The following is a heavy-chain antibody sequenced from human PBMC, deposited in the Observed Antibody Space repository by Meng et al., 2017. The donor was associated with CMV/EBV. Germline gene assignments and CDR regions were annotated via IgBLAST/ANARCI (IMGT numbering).Heavy chain of an antibody. V-gene: IGHV1-2*02. D-gene: IGHD2-15*01. CDR3: ARETGRSYYYGMDV. CDR2: INPNSGGT. J-gene: IGHJ6*02. Sequence: ASVKVSCKASGYTFTGYYMHWVRQAPGQGLEWMGWINPNSGGTNYAQKFQGRVTMTRDTSISIAYMELSRLRSDDTAVYYCARETGRSYYYGMDVWGQGTTVTVSS. CDR1: GYTFTGYY.